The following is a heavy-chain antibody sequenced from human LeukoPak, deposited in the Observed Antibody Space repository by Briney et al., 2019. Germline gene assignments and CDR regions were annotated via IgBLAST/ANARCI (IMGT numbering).Heavy chain of an antibody. D-gene: IGHD3-10*01. J-gene: IGHJ4*02. CDR3: ARVGYSSSGNYYNDRGAFDY. CDR2: IYYSGST. Sequence: PSETLSLTCTVSGGSISSYYWSWIRQPPGKGLEWIGYIYYSGSTNYNPSLKGRVTISVDTSKNQFSLKLSSVTAADTAVYYCARVGYSSSGNYYNDRGAFDYWGQGTLVTVSS. CDR1: GGSISSYY. V-gene: IGHV4-59*01.